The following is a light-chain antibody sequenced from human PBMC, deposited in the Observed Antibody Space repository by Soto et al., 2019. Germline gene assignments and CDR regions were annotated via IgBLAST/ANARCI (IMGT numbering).Light chain of an antibody. J-gene: IGKJ1*01. CDR3: QQYGTSPRGT. CDR1: QSVSSN. Sequence: EIVMTQSPATLSVSPGERATLSCRASQSVSSNLAWYQQKPGQAPRLLMFGASNRATGIPDRFSGSGSGTDFTLTISRLEPEDFAMYYCQQYGTSPRGTFGQGTKVEVK. CDR2: GAS. V-gene: IGKV3-20*01.